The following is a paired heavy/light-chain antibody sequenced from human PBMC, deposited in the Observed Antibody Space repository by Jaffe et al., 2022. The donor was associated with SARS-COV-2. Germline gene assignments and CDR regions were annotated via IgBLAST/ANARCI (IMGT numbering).Light chain of an antibody. Sequence: DIVMTQSPESLSVSLGERATINCKSSQSILSSSNKKTCLAWYQHKPGQPPKLLIYWASTRESGVPDRFSGSGSETDFTLTISSLQAEDVAVYYCHQYYSIPRTFGQGTKVEIK. J-gene: IGKJ1*01. CDR3: HQYYSIPRT. CDR2: WAS. V-gene: IGKV4-1*01. CDR1: QSILSSSNKKTC.
Heavy chain of an antibody. CDR1: GGSIRINH. Sequence: QVQLQQSGPGLVKPSETLSLTCTVSGGSIRINHWSWIRQPPGQGLEWIGYSGDTNYNPSLKSRVTISVDMSKNQFSLKLSSVTAADTAVYYCARGGESHPTWGQGTLVTVSS. J-gene: IGHJ5*02. V-gene: IGHV4-59*01. CDR3: ARGGESHPT. D-gene: IGHD2-21*01. CDR2: SGDT.